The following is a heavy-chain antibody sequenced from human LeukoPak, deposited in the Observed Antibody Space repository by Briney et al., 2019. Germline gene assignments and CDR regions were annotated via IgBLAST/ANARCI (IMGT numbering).Heavy chain of an antibody. CDR3: TTDSSGWYSLDY. J-gene: IGHJ4*02. CDR2: IKSKTDGGTT. V-gene: IGHV3-15*01. CDR1: GFTLSNAW. Sequence: GGSLRLSCAASGFTLSNAWMSWVRQAPGKGLEWVGRIKSKTDGGTTDYAAPVKGRFTISRDDSKNTLYLQMNSLKTEDTAVYYCTTDSSGWYSLDYWGQGTLVTVSS. D-gene: IGHD6-19*01.